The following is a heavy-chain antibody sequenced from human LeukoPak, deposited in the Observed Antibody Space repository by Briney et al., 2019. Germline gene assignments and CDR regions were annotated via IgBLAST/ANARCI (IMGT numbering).Heavy chain of an antibody. CDR2: IYYSGNT. CDR1: GGSISSSHYY. V-gene: IGHV4-39*01. Sequence: PSETLSLPCTVSGGSISSSHYYWGWVRQPPGKGLEWIGSIYYSGNTYYNPSLKSRVTMSVDTSMNQFSLKLNSVTAADTAVYYCAGQRRVTGPNWFGPWGQGTLVTVSS. D-gene: IGHD2-8*01. J-gene: IGHJ5*02. CDR3: AGQRRVTGPNWFGP.